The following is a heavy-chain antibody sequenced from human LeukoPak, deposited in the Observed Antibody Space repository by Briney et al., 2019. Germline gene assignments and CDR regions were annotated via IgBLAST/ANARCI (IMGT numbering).Heavy chain of an antibody. V-gene: IGHV5-51*01. CDR3: ARRPIVGATGAFDI. CDR2: IYPGDSVT. J-gene: IGHJ3*02. D-gene: IGHD1-26*01. Sequence: GESLKISCKGSGYRFTNYWIGWVRQMPGKGLEWMGIIYPGDSVTRYSPSFQGQVTISADKSISTAYLQWSSLKASDTAMYYCARRPIVGATGAFDIWGQGTMVTVSS. CDR1: GYRFTNYW.